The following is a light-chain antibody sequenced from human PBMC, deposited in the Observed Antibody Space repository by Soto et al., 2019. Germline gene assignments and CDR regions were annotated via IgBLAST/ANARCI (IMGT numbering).Light chain of an antibody. CDR1: SSNIGTNY. Sequence: QSVLTQLPSASGTPGQRVTISCSGGSSNIGTNYVYWYQHLPGTAPKLLIYRNNQRPSGVPDRFSGSKSGTTASLAISGLRSEDEADYYCGSWDSSLSAYVFGTGTKLTVL. CDR3: GSWDSSLSAYV. J-gene: IGLJ1*01. CDR2: RNN. V-gene: IGLV1-47*01.